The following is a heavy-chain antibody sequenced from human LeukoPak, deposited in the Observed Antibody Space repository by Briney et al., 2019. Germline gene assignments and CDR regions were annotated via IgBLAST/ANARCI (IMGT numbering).Heavy chain of an antibody. V-gene: IGHV4-34*01. Sequence: KPSEALSLTCAVYGGSFSGYYWSWIRQPPGKGLEWIGEINHSGSTNYNPSLKSRVTISVDTSKNQFSLKLSSVTAADTAVYCCARRRTYYYGSGSRGAFDPWGQGTLVTVSS. CDR2: INHSGST. CDR3: ARRRTYYYGSGSRGAFDP. CDR1: GGSFSGYY. D-gene: IGHD3-10*01. J-gene: IGHJ5*02.